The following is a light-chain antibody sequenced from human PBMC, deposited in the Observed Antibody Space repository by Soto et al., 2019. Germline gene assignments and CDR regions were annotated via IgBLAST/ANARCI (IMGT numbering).Light chain of an antibody. CDR1: SGDIGGYNY. Sequence: QSALTQPASVSGSPGQSITISCTGTSGDIGGYNYVSWYQQHPGKAPKLMIFDVTNRPSGISSRVSGSKSGNTASLTISGLQAEDEADYYCSSYASSSTLAFGGGTKLTVL. V-gene: IGLV2-14*03. CDR2: DVT. J-gene: IGLJ2*01. CDR3: SSYASSSTLA.